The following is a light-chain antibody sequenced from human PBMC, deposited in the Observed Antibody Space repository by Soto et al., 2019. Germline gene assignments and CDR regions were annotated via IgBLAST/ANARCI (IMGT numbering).Light chain of an antibody. CDR3: QHYNCRPYT. CDR2: GAS. V-gene: IGKV3-15*01. CDR1: QHVSSN. Sequence: EIVMTQSPATLSVSPGGSATLSCRASQHVSSNFAWYQQKPGQAPTLLIYGASTRATGIPARFSGSGSGTEFPLTSSILQAEDVVVYYHQHYNCRPYTFGQGTQLEIK. J-gene: IGKJ2*01.